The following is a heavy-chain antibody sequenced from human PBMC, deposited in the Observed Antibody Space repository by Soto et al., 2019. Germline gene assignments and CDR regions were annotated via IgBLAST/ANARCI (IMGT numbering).Heavy chain of an antibody. Sequence: SETLSLTCTVSGGSISSGGYYWSWIRQHPGKGLEWIGYIYYSGLTYYNPSLKSRVTLSVDTSKNQFSVRLNSVTASDTAVYYCAPLSVSLSGPYGIHVWGQGTTVTVSS. J-gene: IGHJ6*02. CDR2: IYYSGLT. V-gene: IGHV4-31*03. CDR1: GGSISSGGYY. CDR3: APLSVSLSGPYGIHV. D-gene: IGHD2-15*01.